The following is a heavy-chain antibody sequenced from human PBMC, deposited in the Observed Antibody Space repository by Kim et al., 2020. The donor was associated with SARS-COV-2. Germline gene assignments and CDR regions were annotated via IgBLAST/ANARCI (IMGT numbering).Heavy chain of an antibody. Sequence: VQGRFTISRDNSKNTLYLQMNSLRAEDTAVYYCAREANEIVVVPAAIADYWGQGTLGTVSS. V-gene: IGHV3-30*01. J-gene: IGHJ4*02. CDR3: AREANEIVVVPAAIADY. D-gene: IGHD2-2*01.